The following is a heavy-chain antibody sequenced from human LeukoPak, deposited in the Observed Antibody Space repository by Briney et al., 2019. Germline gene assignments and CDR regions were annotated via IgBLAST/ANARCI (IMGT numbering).Heavy chain of an antibody. Sequence: PSQTLSLTCTVSGGSISSGGYYWSWIRQHPGKGLEWIGYIYYSGSTYYNPSLKSRVTISVDTSKNQFSLKLSSVTAADTAVYYCARAYCSSTSCYPYYFDHWGQGTLVTVSS. J-gene: IGHJ4*02. V-gene: IGHV4-31*03. CDR1: GGSISSGGYY. CDR2: IYYSGST. D-gene: IGHD2-2*01. CDR3: ARAYCSSTSCYPYYFDH.